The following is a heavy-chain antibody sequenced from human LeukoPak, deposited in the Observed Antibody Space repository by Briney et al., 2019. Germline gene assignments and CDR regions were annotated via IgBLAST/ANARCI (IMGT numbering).Heavy chain of an antibody. CDR1: GFTFSSYW. D-gene: IGHD3-3*01. V-gene: IGHV3-7*01. Sequence: GALRLSCAASGFTFSSYWMSWVRQAPGKGLEWVANIKQDGSEKYYVDSVKGRFTISRDNAKNSLYLQMNSLRAEDTAVYYCAREFTNYDFWSGYFGNYFDYWGQGTLVTVSS. J-gene: IGHJ4*02. CDR3: AREFTNYDFWSGYFGNYFDY. CDR2: IKQDGSEK.